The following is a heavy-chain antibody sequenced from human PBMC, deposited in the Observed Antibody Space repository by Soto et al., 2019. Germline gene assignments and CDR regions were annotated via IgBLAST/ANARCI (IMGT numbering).Heavy chain of an antibody. D-gene: IGHD2-2*01. CDR2: IFYSGIN. V-gene: IGHV4-31*03. CDR3: ARGRTSYAP. J-gene: IGHJ5*02. CDR1: RGSISSGCYY. Sequence: TLSLTFTVSRGSISSGCYYGSWVRHHPGKGLEWIGSIFYSGINHYNPSLKSRCSMSVDTSKRQFSLKLRFATAADTAVYYCARGRTSYAPWGLGTLVTVSS.